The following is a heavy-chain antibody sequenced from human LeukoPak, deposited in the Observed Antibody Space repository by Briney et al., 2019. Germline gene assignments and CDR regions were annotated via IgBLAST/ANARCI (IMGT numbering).Heavy chain of an antibody. V-gene: IGHV3-74*01. Sequence: PGESLRLSCAASGFTFSSYWMHWVRQAPGKGLVWVSRVDPQGSGTSYTDSVKGRFTISRDNAKDALHLRMDNLRVEDTAVYYCARARWSSTGWFLGYWGQGTLVTVSS. CDR2: VDPQGSGT. CDR3: ARARWSSTGWFLGY. D-gene: IGHD6-19*01. J-gene: IGHJ4*02. CDR1: GFTFSSYW.